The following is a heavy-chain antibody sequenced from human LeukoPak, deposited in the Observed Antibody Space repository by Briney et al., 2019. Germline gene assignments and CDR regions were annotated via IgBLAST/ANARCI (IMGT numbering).Heavy chain of an antibody. V-gene: IGHV3-74*01. Sequence: GGSLRLSCAASGFTLSSPWMHWVRQVPGKGLVSVSRIESDGRTAYADSVKGRFIISRDNAKNTLYLQMNSLRVEDTAVYYCARDGRGPDYWGQGTLVTVSS. D-gene: IGHD3/OR15-3a*01. CDR1: GFTLSSPW. CDR3: ARDGRGPDY. CDR2: IESDGRT. J-gene: IGHJ4*02.